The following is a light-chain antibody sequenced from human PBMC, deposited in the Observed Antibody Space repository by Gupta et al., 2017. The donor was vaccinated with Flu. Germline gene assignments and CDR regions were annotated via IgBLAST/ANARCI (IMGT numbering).Light chain of an antibody. CDR3: QKYNNAPLT. CDR1: RSIGNS. CDR2: SAS. J-gene: IGKJ4*01. V-gene: IGKV1-27*01. Sequence: DIQMTQSPSSLSASVGDRVTITCRASRSIGNSLVWYQQQPGQVPKLLISSASTLQSGVPSRFSDSGSGTDFTLTISSLQPEDVATYYCQKYNNAPLTFGGGTKVEI.